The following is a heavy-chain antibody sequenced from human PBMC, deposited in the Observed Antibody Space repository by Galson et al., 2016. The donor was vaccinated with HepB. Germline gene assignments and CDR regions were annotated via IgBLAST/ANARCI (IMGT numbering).Heavy chain of an antibody. Sequence: SLRLSCAASGFTFSTYDMNWVRQAPGKGLEWVSSIGPTGSNKHSADSVKGRIAISRDNAKNSMYLQLNSLRTDDTALYYCTKPTLGGGYSFLIESWGQGTLVTVSS. V-gene: IGHV3-21*06. CDR1: GFTFSTYD. CDR3: TKPTLGGGYSFLIES. CDR2: IGPTGSNK. D-gene: IGHD1-26*01. J-gene: IGHJ4*02.